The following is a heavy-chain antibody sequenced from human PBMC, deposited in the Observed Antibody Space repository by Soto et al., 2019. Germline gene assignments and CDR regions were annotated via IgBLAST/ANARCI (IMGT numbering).Heavy chain of an antibody. J-gene: IGHJ6*03. CDR3: ARSGMGGSYYYMDI. CDR1: GYTFTGYY. CDR2: INPNSGGT. Sequence: ASVKVSCKASGYTFTGYYMHWVRQAPGQGLEWMGWINPNSGGTNYAQKFQGWVTMTRDTSISTAYMELSRLRSDDTAVYYCARSGMGGSYYYMDIWSKGTTVTVS. D-gene: IGHD3-16*01. V-gene: IGHV1-2*04.